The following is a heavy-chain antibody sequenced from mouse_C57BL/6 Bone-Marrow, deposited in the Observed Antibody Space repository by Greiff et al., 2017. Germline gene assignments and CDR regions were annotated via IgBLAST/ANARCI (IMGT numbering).Heavy chain of an antibody. CDR3: ARRDYYGREDYFDY. D-gene: IGHD1-1*01. CDR1: GYTFTSYW. V-gene: IGHV1-55*01. Sequence: VQLQQPGAELVKPGASVKMSCKASGYTFTSYWITWVKQRPGQGLEWIGDIYPGSGSTNYNEKFKSKATLTVDTSSSTAYMQLSSLTSEDSAVYYCARRDYYGREDYFDYWGQGTTLTVSS. CDR2: IYPGSGST. J-gene: IGHJ2*01.